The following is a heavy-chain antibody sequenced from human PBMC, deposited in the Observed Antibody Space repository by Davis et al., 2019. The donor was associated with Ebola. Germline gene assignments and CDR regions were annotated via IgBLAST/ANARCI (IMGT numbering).Heavy chain of an antibody. CDR1: GYTFTSYA. CDR2: INTNTGNP. V-gene: IGHV7-4-1*02. Sequence: AASVKVSCKASGYTFTSYAMNWVRQAPGQGLEWMGWINTNTGNPTYAQGFTGRFVFSLDTSVSTAYLQISSLKAEDTAVYYCARAFLEWSVWQAFYYGMDVWGQGTTVTVSS. J-gene: IGHJ6*02. D-gene: IGHD3-3*01. CDR3: ARAFLEWSVWQAFYYGMDV.